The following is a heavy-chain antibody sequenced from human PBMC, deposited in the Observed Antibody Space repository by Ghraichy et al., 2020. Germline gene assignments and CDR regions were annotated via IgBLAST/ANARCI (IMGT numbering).Heavy chain of an antibody. CDR3: ARGTYSNGVGDYGMDV. J-gene: IGHJ6*02. V-gene: IGHV3-33*01. Sequence: GGSLRLSCAASGFTFSSYGMHWVRQAPGKGLEWVAVIWYDGSNKYYADSVKGRFTISRDNSKNTLYLQMNSLRAEDTAVYYCARGTYSNGVGDYGMDVWGQGTTVTVSS. D-gene: IGHD2-8*01. CDR1: GFTFSSYG. CDR2: IWYDGSNK.